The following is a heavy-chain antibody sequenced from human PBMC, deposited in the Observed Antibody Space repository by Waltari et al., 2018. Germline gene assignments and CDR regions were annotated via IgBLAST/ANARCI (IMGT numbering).Heavy chain of an antibody. CDR3: ATFRGYDFWSGYYTFDY. Sequence: EVQLLESGGGLVQPGGSLRLSCAASGFTFSSYAMSWVRQAPGKGLEWVSVIYSGGSSTYYADSVKGRFTISRDNSKNTLYLQMNSLRAEDTAVYYCATFRGYDFWSGYYTFDYWGQGTLVTVSS. V-gene: IGHV3-23*03. CDR2: IYSGGSST. J-gene: IGHJ4*02. D-gene: IGHD3-3*01. CDR1: GFTFSSYA.